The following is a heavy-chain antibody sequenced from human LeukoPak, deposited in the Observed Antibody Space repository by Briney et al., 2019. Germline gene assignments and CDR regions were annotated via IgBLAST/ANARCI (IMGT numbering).Heavy chain of an antibody. CDR2: VSLAGRT. V-gene: IGHV4-4*02. Sequence: PSETLSLTCGVSGGSITTTNYWCLVRQPPGGGLEWIGEVSLAGRTRYNPSLKNRVSISIDESKNHLYLNLASVTAADTAVYYCSRESGPFCPFGHWGQGTLVAVTS. D-gene: IGHD1-26*01. CDR3: SRESGPFCPFGH. J-gene: IGHJ4*02. CDR1: GGSITTTNY.